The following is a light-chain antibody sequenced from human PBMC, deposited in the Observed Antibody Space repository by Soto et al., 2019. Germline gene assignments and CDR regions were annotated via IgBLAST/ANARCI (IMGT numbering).Light chain of an antibody. CDR1: RSLLHRSNNQNY. CDR3: QQYYDGLALT. Sequence: DIVMTQSPDSLAVSLGERATINCRSSRSLLHRSNNQNYVAWFQKKPGQSPKLLIYWASAREVGVPDRFRGSASRTDFTLTITSPQADDVAIYYYQQYYDGLALTFGGGTKVELK. V-gene: IGKV4-1*01. J-gene: IGKJ4*01. CDR2: WAS.